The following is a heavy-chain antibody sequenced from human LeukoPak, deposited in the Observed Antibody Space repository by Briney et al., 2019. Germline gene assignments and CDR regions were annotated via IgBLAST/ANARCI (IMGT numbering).Heavy chain of an antibody. CDR1: GGSISSYY. CDR2: IYYSGST. V-gene: IGHV4-59*08. CDR3: ARLLSAYYDSSVD. J-gene: IGHJ4*02. D-gene: IGHD3-22*01. Sequence: SETLSLTCTVSGGSISSYYWSWIRQPPGKGLEWIGYIYYSGSTNYNPSLKSRVTISADTSKNQFSLKLSSVTAADTAVYYCARLLSAYYDSSVDWGQGTLVTVSS.